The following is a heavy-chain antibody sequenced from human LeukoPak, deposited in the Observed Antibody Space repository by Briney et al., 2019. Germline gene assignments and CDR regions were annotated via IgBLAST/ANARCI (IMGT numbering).Heavy chain of an antibody. CDR3: AREGLRLIDY. CDR1: GYFISSGYY. J-gene: IGHJ4*02. V-gene: IGHV4-38-2*02. D-gene: IGHD5-12*01. Sequence: SETLSLTCTVSGYFISSGYYWGWIRQPPGKGLEWIGSIYHSGSTYYNPSLKSRVTISVDTSKNQFSLKLSSVTAADTAVYYCAREGLRLIDYWGQGTLVTVSS. CDR2: IYHSGST.